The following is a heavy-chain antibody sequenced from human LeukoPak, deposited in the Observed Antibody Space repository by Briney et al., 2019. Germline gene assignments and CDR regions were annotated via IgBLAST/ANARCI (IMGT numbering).Heavy chain of an antibody. Sequence: GASVKVSCKASGYTFTSYGISWVRQAPGQGLEWMAWISAYSGNTNYAQKLQGRVTMPTDTSTSTAYMQLRSLRSDDTAVYYCARGRGISNYYYYMDVWGKGTTVTVSS. CDR2: ISAYSGNT. CDR3: ARGRGISNYYYYMDV. V-gene: IGHV1-18*01. J-gene: IGHJ6*03. D-gene: IGHD3-10*01. CDR1: GYTFTSYG.